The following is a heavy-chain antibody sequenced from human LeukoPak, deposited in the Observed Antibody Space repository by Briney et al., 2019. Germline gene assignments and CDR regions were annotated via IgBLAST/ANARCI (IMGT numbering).Heavy chain of an antibody. CDR2: ISGSGANT. CDR3: AKIVLFFYDSSGSDY. J-gene: IGHJ4*02. CDR1: GFTFSSYA. D-gene: IGHD3-22*01. V-gene: IGHV3-23*01. Sequence: GGSLRLSCAASGFTFSSYAMSWVRQAPGKGLEWVSGISGSGANTYYAESVRGRFTISRDNSKNTLHLHMNSLRADDTAVYYCAKIVLFFYDSSGSDYWGQGALVTVSS.